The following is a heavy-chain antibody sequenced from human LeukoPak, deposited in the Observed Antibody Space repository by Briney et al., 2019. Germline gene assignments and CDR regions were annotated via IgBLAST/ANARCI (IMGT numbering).Heavy chain of an antibody. CDR1: GGSISSGSYY. Sequence: PSQTLSLTCTVSGGSISSGSYYWSWIRQPAGKGLEWIGRIYTSGSTNYNPSLKGRVTISVDTSKNQFSLKLSSVTAADTAVYYCARVLDYYDSSGYYEWFDPWGQGTLVTVSS. D-gene: IGHD3-22*01. CDR3: ARVLDYYDSSGYYEWFDP. J-gene: IGHJ5*02. V-gene: IGHV4-61*02. CDR2: IYTSGST.